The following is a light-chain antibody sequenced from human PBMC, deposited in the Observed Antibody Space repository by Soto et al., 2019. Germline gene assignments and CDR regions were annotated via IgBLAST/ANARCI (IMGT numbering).Light chain of an antibody. Sequence: DIQMTQSPSTLSGSVGDRVTTTGRASQSISSWLAWYQQKPGKAPKLLIYDASSLESGVPSRFSGSGSGTEFTLTISSLQPDDFATYYCQQYNSYWAFGQGTKVDIK. CDR2: DAS. V-gene: IGKV1-5*01. CDR1: QSISSW. J-gene: IGKJ1*01. CDR3: QQYNSYWA.